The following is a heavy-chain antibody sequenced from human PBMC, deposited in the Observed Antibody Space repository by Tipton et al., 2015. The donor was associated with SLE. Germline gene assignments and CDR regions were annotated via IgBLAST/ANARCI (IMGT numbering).Heavy chain of an antibody. CDR1: GDSISSGASY. Sequence: TLSLTCSVSGDSISSGASYWSWVRQHPGKGLEWIGYIYYTGTTYYNPSLRSRLTMSVDSSKNQFSLKVRSVTAADTAVYYCARHGSGTYHLVDYWGQGTLVTVSS. CDR3: ARHGSGTYHLVDY. V-gene: IGHV4-31*03. J-gene: IGHJ4*02. D-gene: IGHD1-26*01. CDR2: IYYTGTT.